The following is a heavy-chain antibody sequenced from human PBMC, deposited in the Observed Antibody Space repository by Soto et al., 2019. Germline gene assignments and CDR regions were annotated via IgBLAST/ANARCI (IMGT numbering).Heavy chain of an antibody. CDR1: GGTFSSYS. CDR3: AIEYSSSPPYYPIGY. J-gene: IGHJ4*02. CDR2: IIPIFGTA. Sequence: QVQLVQCGAEVKKPGSSVKVSCKASGGTFSSYSISWVRQAPGQGLEWMGGIIPIFGTANYAQKFQGRVTITADESTSTAYMELSSLRSEDTAVYYCAIEYSSSPPYYPIGYWGQGTLVTVSS. V-gene: IGHV1-69*01. D-gene: IGHD6-6*01.